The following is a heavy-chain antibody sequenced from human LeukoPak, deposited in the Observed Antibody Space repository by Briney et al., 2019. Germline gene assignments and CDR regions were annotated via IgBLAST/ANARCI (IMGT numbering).Heavy chain of an antibody. CDR3: AREVKGLAAQYFDY. CDR2: IYYSGST. V-gene: IGHV4-31*03. D-gene: IGHD6-13*01. J-gene: IGHJ4*02. Sequence: SETLSLTCTVSGGSISSGGYYWSWIRQHPGKGLEWIGYIYYSGSTYYNPSLKSRVTISVDTSKNQFSLKLSSVTAADTAVYYCAREVKGLAAQYFDYWGQGTLVTVSS. CDR1: GGSISSGGYY.